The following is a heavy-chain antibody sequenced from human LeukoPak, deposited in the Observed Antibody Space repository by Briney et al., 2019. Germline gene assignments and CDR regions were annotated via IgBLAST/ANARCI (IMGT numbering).Heavy chain of an antibody. Sequence: GGSLQLSCAASGFTFSRYGMSWVRQAPGKGLEWVSAISGSGGSTYYADSVKGRFTISRDNSKNTLYLQMNSLRAEDTAVYYCAKVPMWIYPSYYFDYWGQGTLVTVSS. CDR3: AKVPMWIYPSYYFDY. CDR1: GFTFSRYG. J-gene: IGHJ4*02. CDR2: ISGSGGST. D-gene: IGHD5-12*01. V-gene: IGHV3-23*01.